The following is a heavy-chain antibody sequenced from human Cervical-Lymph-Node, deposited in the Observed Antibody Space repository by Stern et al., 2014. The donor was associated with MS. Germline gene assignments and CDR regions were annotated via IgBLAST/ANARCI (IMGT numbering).Heavy chain of an antibody. V-gene: IGHV1-46*01. Sequence: VHLVESGAEIRKPGASVKISCEASGYTFTTYYIHWVQQAPGQGLEWVALFNPSGGKSTYAQRFQGRVTVTGDTSTSTVSLELTGLTSEDTAVYYCARVLSLATSDSWGQGTLVIVSS. D-gene: IGHD1-1*01. CDR1: GYTFTTYY. CDR3: ARVLSLATSDS. CDR2: FNPSGGKS. J-gene: IGHJ4*02.